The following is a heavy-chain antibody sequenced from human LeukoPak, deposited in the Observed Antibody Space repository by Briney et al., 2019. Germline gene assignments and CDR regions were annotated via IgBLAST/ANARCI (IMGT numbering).Heavy chain of an antibody. Sequence: GGSLRLSCAASGFTFNKFAMSWVRQAPGKGLEWVSGIIENGGETYYADSVRGRFTISRDNSKNTLYLQMNSLRAEDTAVYYCAKEALRLGESLDYWGQGTLVTVSS. D-gene: IGHD3-10*01. CDR2: IIENGGET. V-gene: IGHV3-23*01. CDR1: GFTFNKFA. CDR3: AKEALRLGESLDY. J-gene: IGHJ4*02.